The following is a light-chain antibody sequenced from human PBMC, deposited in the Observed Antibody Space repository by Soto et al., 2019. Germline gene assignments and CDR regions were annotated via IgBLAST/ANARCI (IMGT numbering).Light chain of an antibody. CDR2: KAS. CDR1: QVISSW. CDR3: QQASTFPFT. J-gene: IGKJ4*01. V-gene: IGKV1-12*01. Sequence: DIQMTQSPSSLSASVGDRVTLTCRASQVISSWLVWYQQKPGSAPKLLIYKASTLQSGVPSRFSGSESGTEFTLTISGLQLEDFVTYYCQQASTFPFTFGGGTEVMIK.